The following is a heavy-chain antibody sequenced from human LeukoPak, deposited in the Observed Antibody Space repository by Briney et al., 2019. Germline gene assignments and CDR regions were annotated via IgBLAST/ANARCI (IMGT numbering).Heavy chain of an antibody. V-gene: IGHV3-33*08. CDR3: ATYLSN. CDR1: GFTFSDYY. J-gene: IGHJ4*02. D-gene: IGHD2/OR15-2a*01. CDR2: IWYDGSSK. Sequence: PGGSLRLSCAASGFTFSDYYMSWIRQAPGKGLEWVAVIWYDGSSKYYAASVKGRFTIPRDNSKNTLYLQMNSLRAEDTAVYYCATYLSNWGQGTLVTVSS.